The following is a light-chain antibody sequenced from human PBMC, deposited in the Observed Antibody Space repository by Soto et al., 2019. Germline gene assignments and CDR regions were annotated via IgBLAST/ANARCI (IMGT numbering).Light chain of an antibody. CDR3: QQYDYHLSIT. J-gene: IGKJ5*01. CDR1: QDIRNS. Sequence: DLQMTQSPSSLSAFVGDRVTITCQASQDIRNSLNWYQHKPGKAPKLLIYDASNLEAGVPSRFGGSGSGTDFTFTISSLQPEDVATYYCQQYDYHLSITFGQGTRLDIK. V-gene: IGKV1-33*01. CDR2: DAS.